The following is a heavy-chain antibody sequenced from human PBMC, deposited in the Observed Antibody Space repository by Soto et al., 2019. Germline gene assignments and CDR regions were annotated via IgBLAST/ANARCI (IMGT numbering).Heavy chain of an antibody. J-gene: IGHJ4*02. D-gene: IGHD4-17*01. CDR1: RFTFSSYA. Sequence: QVQLVESGGGVVQPGRSLRLSCAASRFTFSSYAMHWVRQAPGKGLEWVAVISYDGSNKYYADSVKGRFTISRDNSKNTLYLQMNSLRAEDTAVYYCAREIEDYGDYWYYFDYWGQGTLVTVSS. V-gene: IGHV3-30-3*01. CDR3: AREIEDYGDYWYYFDY. CDR2: ISYDGSNK.